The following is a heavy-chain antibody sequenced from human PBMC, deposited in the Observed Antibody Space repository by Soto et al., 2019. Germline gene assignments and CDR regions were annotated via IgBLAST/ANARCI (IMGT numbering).Heavy chain of an antibody. CDR3: AHIPNYYQYDWFDP. CDR1: GFSLSTSGVG. Sequence: SGPTLVNPTQTLTLTCTFSGFSLSTSGVGVGWIRQPPGKALECLALIYWDDDKRYSPSLQSRLSITKDTSKNQVALTMTNVDPVDTATYYCAHIPNYYQYDWFDPWGQGTLVTVSS. D-gene: IGHD3-16*01. CDR2: IYWDDDK. J-gene: IGHJ5*02. V-gene: IGHV2-5*02.